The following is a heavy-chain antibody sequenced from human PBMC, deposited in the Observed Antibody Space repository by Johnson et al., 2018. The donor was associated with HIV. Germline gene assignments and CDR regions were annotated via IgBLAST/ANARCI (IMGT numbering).Heavy chain of an antibody. V-gene: IGHV3-49*04. CDR1: GFAVSNNY. CDR3: TRDSLMQVIRLGAFDI. D-gene: IGHD3-16*01. CDR2: ISSTAYGGTT. J-gene: IGHJ3*02. Sequence: VQLVETGGGLIQPGGSLRLSCAVSGFAVSNNYMSWVRQAPGQGLEWVGFISSTAYGGTTAYAASVKGRFTIPRDDSRSIAYLQMNSLKTEDTAVYYCTRDSLMQVIRLGAFDIWGQGTMVSVSS.